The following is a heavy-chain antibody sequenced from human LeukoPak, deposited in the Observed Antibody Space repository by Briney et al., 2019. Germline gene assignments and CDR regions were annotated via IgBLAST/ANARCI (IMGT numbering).Heavy chain of an antibody. CDR1: GFTFSSYS. CDR2: ISSSSSYI. J-gene: IGHJ4*02. Sequence: AGGSLRLSCAASGFTFSSYSMNWVRQAPGKGLEWVSSISSSSSYIYYADSVKGRFTISRDNAKNSLYLQMNSLRAEDTAVYYCARGGDILTGSNDYWGQGTLVTVSS. CDR3: ARGGDILTGSNDY. D-gene: IGHD3-9*01. V-gene: IGHV3-21*01.